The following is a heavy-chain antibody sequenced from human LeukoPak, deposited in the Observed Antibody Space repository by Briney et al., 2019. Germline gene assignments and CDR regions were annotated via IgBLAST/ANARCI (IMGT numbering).Heavy chain of an antibody. V-gene: IGHV1-2*02. J-gene: IGHJ4*02. CDR1: GYTFTGYY. CDR2: INPNHGDT. D-gene: IGHD3-9*01. Sequence: ASVKVSCKASGYTFTGYYMHWVRQAPGQGLEWMGWINPNHGDTNYAQKFQDRVSMTRDTSISTAYMHLSRLRSDDTAVYYCARSPHILTGENFDYWGQGTLLTVSS. CDR3: ARSPHILTGENFDY.